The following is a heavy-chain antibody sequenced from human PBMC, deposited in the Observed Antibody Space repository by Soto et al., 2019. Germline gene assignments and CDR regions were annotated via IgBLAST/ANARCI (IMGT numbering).Heavy chain of an antibody. V-gene: IGHV4-39*01. CDR1: GGSVTNSGYY. CDR3: VSQRTTVLTQAYFDY. CDR2: VYYRGRS. Sequence: SETLSLTCTVSGGSVTNSGYYWGWIRQSPGKGLEWIGSVYYRGRSYSKSSVKSRVTISVDTSKNQFSLNFNSVTASDTALYYCVSQRTTVLTQAYFDYWGPGALVTVSS. J-gene: IGHJ4*02. D-gene: IGHD4-17*01.